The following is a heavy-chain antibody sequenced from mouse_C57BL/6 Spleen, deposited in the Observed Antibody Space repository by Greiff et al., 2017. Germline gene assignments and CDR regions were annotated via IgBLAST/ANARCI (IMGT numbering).Heavy chain of an antibody. CDR3: ARWGQFLYAMDY. J-gene: IGHJ4*01. V-gene: IGHV1-69*01. CDR1: GYTFTSYW. Sequence: VQLQQPGAELVMPGASVKLSCKASGYTFTSYWMHWVKQRPGQGLEWIGEIDPSDSYTNYNQKVKGKSTLTVDKSSSTAYMQLSSLTSEDSAVYYCARWGQFLYAMDYWGQGTSVTVSS. D-gene: IGHD3-3*01. CDR2: IDPSDSYT.